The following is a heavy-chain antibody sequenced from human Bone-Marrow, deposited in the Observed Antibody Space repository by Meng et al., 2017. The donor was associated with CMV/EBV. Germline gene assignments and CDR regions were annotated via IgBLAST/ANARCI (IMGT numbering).Heavy chain of an antibody. D-gene: IGHD3-3*01. CDR2: IYYSGST. J-gene: IGHJ6*02. CDR1: GGSISSYY. Sequence: SETLSLTCTVSGGSISSYYLSWIRQPPGKGLEWIGYIYYSGSTNYNPSLKSRVTISVDTSKNQFSLKLSSVTAADTAVYYCARDRGSDYDFWSGYPHYYYYYGMDVWGQGTTVTVSS. V-gene: IGHV4-59*01. CDR3: ARDRGSDYDFWSGYPHYYYYYGMDV.